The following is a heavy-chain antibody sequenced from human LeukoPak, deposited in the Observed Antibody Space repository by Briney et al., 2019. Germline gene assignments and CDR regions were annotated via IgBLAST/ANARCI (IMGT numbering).Heavy chain of an antibody. CDR1: GYTLTTYY. CDR3: AGSPYFYDSSDYYGMDY. D-gene: IGHD3-22*01. Sequence: ASLKVSCKASGYTLTTYYMHWVRQAPGQGLEWMGIINPRGSSTNYAQKFQGRVTITKDTSTSTVYMELSSLRSEDTAVYYCAGSPYFYDSSDYYGMDYWGQGTLVTVSS. V-gene: IGHV1-46*01. CDR2: INPRGSST. J-gene: IGHJ4*02.